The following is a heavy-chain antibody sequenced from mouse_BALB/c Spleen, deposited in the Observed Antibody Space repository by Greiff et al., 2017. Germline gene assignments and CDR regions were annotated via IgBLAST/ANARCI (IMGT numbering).Heavy chain of an antibody. V-gene: IGHV2-9*02. CDR2: IWAGGST. CDR3: ARDPSYYYGSSYYAMDY. J-gene: IGHJ4*01. Sequence: QVQLQQSGPGLVAPSQSLSINCTVSGFSLTSYGVHWVRQPPGKGLEWLGVIWAGGSTNYNSALMSRLSISKDNSKSQVFLKMNSLQTDDTAMYYCARDPSYYYGSSYYAMDYWGQGTSVTVSS. D-gene: IGHD1-1*01. CDR1: GFSLTSYG.